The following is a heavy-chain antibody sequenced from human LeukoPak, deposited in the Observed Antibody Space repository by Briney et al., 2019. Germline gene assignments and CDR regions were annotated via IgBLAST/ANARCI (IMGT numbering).Heavy chain of an antibody. Sequence: SVKVSCTASGGTFSMYASSRVRQAPGQGLDWMGGMIPIFGTANYAQKFQGRVTITADESTSTAYMELSSLRSEDTALYYCARVVITMIVGGSGFDPWGQGTLVTVSS. CDR3: ARVVITMIVGGSGFDP. J-gene: IGHJ5*02. CDR1: GGTFSMYA. CDR2: MIPIFGTA. V-gene: IGHV1-69*13. D-gene: IGHD3-22*01.